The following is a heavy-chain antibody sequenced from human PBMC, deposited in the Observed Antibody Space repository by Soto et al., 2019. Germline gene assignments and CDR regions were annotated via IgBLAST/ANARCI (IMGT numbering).Heavy chain of an antibody. Sequence: PSETLSLTCTVSGVSISNYYWSWIRQPPGKGLEWIGFIFCSGSTNYNPSLKSRVTISVDTSKSQFSLRLSSMTAADTAVYYCARNSGLNGWFDPWGQGTLVTVSS. D-gene: IGHD3-10*01. CDR3: ARNSGLNGWFDP. J-gene: IGHJ5*02. V-gene: IGHV4-59*01. CDR2: IFCSGST. CDR1: GVSISNYY.